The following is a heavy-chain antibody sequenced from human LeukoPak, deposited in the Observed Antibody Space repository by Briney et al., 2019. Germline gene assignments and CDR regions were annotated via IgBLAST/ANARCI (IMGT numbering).Heavy chain of an antibody. CDR2: IYYSGST. Sequence: SETLSLTCAVYGGSFSGYYWSWIRQPPGKGLEWIGSIYYSGSTYYNPSLKSRVTISVDTSKNQFSLKLSSVTAADTAVYYCARGRSYDFWSGYYTNYYYYMDVWGKGTTVTVSS. D-gene: IGHD3-3*01. CDR1: GGSFSGYY. J-gene: IGHJ6*03. V-gene: IGHV4-34*01. CDR3: ARGRSYDFWSGYYTNYYYYMDV.